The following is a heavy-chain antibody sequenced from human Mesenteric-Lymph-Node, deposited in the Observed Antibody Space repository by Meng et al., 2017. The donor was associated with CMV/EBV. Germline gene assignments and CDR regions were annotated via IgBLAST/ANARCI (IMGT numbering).Heavy chain of an antibody. CDR2: IRRKVYGGTT. Sequence: GGSLRLSCTASGFTSGAYAMSWVRQAPGKGLEWVGFIRRKVYGGTTEYAASVKGRFTISRDDSKSIAYLQMNSLKTEDTAVYYCSRAAYCSSNSCYYYGMDVWGQGTTVTVSS. D-gene: IGHD2-2*01. J-gene: IGHJ6*02. CDR3: SRAAYCSSNSCYYYGMDV. V-gene: IGHV3-49*04. CDR1: GFTSGAYA.